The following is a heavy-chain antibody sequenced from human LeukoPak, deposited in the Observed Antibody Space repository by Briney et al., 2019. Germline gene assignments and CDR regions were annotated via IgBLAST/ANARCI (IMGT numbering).Heavy chain of an antibody. J-gene: IGHJ4*02. V-gene: IGHV1-46*03. Sequence: ASVKVSCKASGGTFSSYTISWVRQAPGQGLEWMGIINPSGGSTSYAQKFQGRVTMTRDTSTSTVYMELSSLRSEDTAVYYCARAVAGTGLYFDYWGQGTLVTVSS. CDR1: GGTFSSYT. D-gene: IGHD6-19*01. CDR3: ARAVAGTGLYFDY. CDR2: INPSGGST.